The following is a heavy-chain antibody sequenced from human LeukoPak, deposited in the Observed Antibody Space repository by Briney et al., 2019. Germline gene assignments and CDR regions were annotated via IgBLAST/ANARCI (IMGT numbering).Heavy chain of an antibody. D-gene: IGHD3-9*01. Sequence: GGSLRLSCAASGFTFSSYAMSWVRQAPGKGLEWVSAISGSGGSTYYADSVKGRFTISRDNSKNTLYLQMNSQRAEDTAVYYCAKEVGYYDILTGYLVWGQGTLVTVSS. CDR2: ISGSGGST. V-gene: IGHV3-23*01. CDR1: GFTFSSYA. CDR3: AKEVGYYDILTGYLV. J-gene: IGHJ4*02.